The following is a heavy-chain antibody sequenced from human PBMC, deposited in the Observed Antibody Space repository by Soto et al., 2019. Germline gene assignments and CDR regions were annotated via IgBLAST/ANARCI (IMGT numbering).Heavy chain of an antibody. J-gene: IGHJ1*01. D-gene: IGHD6-13*01. CDR1: GFTFSSYG. CDR3: ATGFRADSAAAFQH. Sequence: GGSLRLSCAASGFTFSSYGMHWVRQAPGKGLEWVAVISYDGSNKYYADSVKGRFTISRDNSKNTLYLQMNSLRAEDTAVYYCATGFRADSAAAFQHWGQGTLVTVSS. V-gene: IGHV3-30*03. CDR2: ISYDGSNK.